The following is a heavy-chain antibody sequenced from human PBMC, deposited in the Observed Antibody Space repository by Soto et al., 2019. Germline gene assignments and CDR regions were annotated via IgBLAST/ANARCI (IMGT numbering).Heavy chain of an antibody. J-gene: IGHJ3*02. CDR3: ARREDIVFDAFDI. V-gene: IGHV4-39*01. CDR2: IYYSGST. D-gene: IGHD5-12*01. CDR1: GGSISSSSYY. Sequence: SETLSLTCTVSGGSISSSSYYWGWIRQPPGKGLEWIGSIYYSGSTYYNPSLKSRVTISVDTSKNQFSLKLSSMTAADTAVYYCARREDIVFDAFDIWGQGTMVTVSS.